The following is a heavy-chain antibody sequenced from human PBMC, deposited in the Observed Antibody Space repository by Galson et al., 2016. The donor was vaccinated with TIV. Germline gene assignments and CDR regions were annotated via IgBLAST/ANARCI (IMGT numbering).Heavy chain of an antibody. CDR1: GYIFRNYY. J-gene: IGHJ4*02. V-gene: IGHV1-2*02. CDR3: ARDLRRFLEWTDAYVLDY. D-gene: IGHD3-3*01. CDR2: INPDSGDI. Sequence: SVKVSCKVSGYIFRNYYLVWVRQAPGQGLEWMGRINPDSGDINYAQRFQGRVTMTRDSSISTAYMELSGLRSDDTAVYYCARDLRRFLEWTDAYVLDYRGQGSLVTVSS.